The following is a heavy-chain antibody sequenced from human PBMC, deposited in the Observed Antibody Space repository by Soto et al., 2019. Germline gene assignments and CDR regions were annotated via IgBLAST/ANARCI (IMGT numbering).Heavy chain of an antibody. J-gene: IGHJ4*02. V-gene: IGHV4-4*02. D-gene: IGHD6-19*01. Sequence: QVLLQESGPGLVQPSGTLSLSCAVSGGSISSNYFWGWVRQPPGKGREWVGDISHSGSVNYNPSLKSGVTISIDKSKNQFSLKLNSVTAADTAVYYCARSFGWYAIDYWGQGTLVIVSS. CDR1: GGSISSNYF. CDR2: ISHSGSV. CDR3: ARSFGWYAIDY.